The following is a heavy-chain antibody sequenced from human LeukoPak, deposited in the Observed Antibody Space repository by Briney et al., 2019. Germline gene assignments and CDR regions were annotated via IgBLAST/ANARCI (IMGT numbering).Heavy chain of an antibody. V-gene: IGHV3-15*01. J-gene: IGHJ3*02. CDR3: TWLYSDAFNI. D-gene: IGHD2-15*01. CDR2: IKGKSAGGTT. CDR1: GVPFNAW. Sequence: GGSPRLSCAVSGVPFNAWMSWVRQAPGKGLEWVGRIKGKSAGGTTDYAAPVKGRFTILKDDSENTLYLQMNSLTTEDTAVYYCTWLYSDAFNIWGQGTMVTVSS.